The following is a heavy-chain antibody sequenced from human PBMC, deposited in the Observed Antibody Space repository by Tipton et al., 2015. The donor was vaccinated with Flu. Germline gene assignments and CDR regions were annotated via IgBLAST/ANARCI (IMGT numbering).Heavy chain of an antibody. V-gene: IGHV4-34*01. J-gene: IGHJ6*02. CDR2: INHSGGT. D-gene: IGHD6-6*01. Sequence: TLSLTCAVYGGSFSGYYWSWIRQPPGKGLEWIGEINHSGGTNYNPSLKSRVTISVDTSKNQFSLKLSSVTAADTAVYYCAREGRSIAARSDYYYYYGMDVWDQGTTVTVSS. CDR3: AREGRSIAARSDYYYYYGMDV. CDR1: GGSFSGYY.